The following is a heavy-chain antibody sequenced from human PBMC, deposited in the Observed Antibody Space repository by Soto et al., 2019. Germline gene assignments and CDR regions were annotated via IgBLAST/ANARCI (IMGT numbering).Heavy chain of an antibody. D-gene: IGHD7-27*01. Sequence: EMQLVESGGGLVKPGGSLRLSCAASGFTFSSYSMNWVRQVPGKGLEWVSSISSSSTSIYYADSVKGRFTISRDNAKNSLYLQMNSLRAEGTAFYYCVRDLPNMSGVALWGQGTLVTVSS. V-gene: IGHV3-21*06. CDR2: ISSSSTSI. CDR3: VRDLPNMSGVAL. J-gene: IGHJ4*02. CDR1: GFTFSSYS.